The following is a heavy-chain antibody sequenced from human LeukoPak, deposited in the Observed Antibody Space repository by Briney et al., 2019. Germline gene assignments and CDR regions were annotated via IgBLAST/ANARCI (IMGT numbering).Heavy chain of an antibody. J-gene: IGHJ5*02. Sequence: ASVTVSCKASGYTFTDFFMHWVRQAPGQGLEWMGWINPSDGGTIYAQKFQGRVTMTRDSSIRTAYMEMNSLRSDDTAVYYCATTTSSTASFLSWGQGTLVTVSS. V-gene: IGHV1-2*02. CDR3: ATTTSSTASFLS. D-gene: IGHD4-17*01. CDR1: GYTFTDFF. CDR2: INPSDGGT.